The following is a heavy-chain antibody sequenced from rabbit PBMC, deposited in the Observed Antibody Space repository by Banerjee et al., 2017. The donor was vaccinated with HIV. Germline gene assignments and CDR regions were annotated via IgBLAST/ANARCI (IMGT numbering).Heavy chain of an antibody. D-gene: IGHD4-2*01. CDR3: ARGSAGGGDGLDL. V-gene: IGHV1S40*01. J-gene: IGHJ4*01. Sequence: WAKGRFTISKASSTTVTLQMTSLTAADTATYFCARGSAGGGDGLDLWGPGTLVTVS.